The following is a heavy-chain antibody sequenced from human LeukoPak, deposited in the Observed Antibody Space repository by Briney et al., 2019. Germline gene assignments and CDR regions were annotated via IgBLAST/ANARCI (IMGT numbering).Heavy chain of an antibody. D-gene: IGHD3-22*01. J-gene: IGHJ4*02. CDR3: TDGTGYDSSGY. CDR2: INHSGST. Sequence: SETLSLTCAVYGGSFSGYYWSWIRQPPGKGLEWIGEINHSGSTNYNPSLKSRVTISVDTSKNRFSLKLSSVTAADTAVYYCTDGTGYDSSGYWGQGTLVTVSS. CDR1: GGSFSGYY. V-gene: IGHV4-34*01.